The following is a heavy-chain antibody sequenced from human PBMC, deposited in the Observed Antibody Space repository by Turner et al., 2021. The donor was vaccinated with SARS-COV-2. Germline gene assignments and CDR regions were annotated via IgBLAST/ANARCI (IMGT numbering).Heavy chain of an antibody. V-gene: IGHV4-4*07. Sequence: QVQLQESGPGLVKPSETLSLTCSVSGGSITSYYWSWIRQPAGKGLEWIGRIYSRWSTNYNPSLKSRVTMSVDTSKNQFSLKLSSMTAADTAVYYCARDGDYYDSSGYSKDAFDIWGQGTMVTVSS. CDR1: GGSITSYY. J-gene: IGHJ3*02. D-gene: IGHD3-22*01. CDR2: IYSRWST. CDR3: ARDGDYYDSSGYSKDAFDI.